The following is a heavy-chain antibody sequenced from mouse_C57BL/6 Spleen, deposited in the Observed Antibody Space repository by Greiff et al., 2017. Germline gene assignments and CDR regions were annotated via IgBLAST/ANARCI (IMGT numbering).Heavy chain of an antibody. CDR3: AREGLLGPVGLYYDY. V-gene: IGHV3-6*01. Sequence: DVKLQESGPGLVKPSQSLSLTCSVTGYSITSGYYWNWIRQFPGNKLEWMGYISYDGSNNYNPSLKNRISITLDASKNQFFLKLKSVTNEYTATAYCAREGLLGPVGLYYDYWGQGTTLTVSS. D-gene: IGHD4-1*01. CDR2: ISYDGSN. CDR1: GYSITSGYY. J-gene: IGHJ2*01.